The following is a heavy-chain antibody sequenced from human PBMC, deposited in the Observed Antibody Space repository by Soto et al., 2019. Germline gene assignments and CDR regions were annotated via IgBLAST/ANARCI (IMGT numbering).Heavy chain of an antibody. V-gene: IGHV3-53*03. CDR3: ARAEWGSSYTQYYYALDV. Sequence: SLRLSCAASGFTVSNNYISWVRQPPGKGLEWVSLIYSGGSTYYADSVKGRFTLSRDNSKNTVYLQMNSLRAEDTAVYYCARAEWGSSYTQYYYALDVWGQGTTITVSS. CDR2: IYSGGST. CDR1: GFTVSNNY. J-gene: IGHJ6*02. D-gene: IGHD6-13*01.